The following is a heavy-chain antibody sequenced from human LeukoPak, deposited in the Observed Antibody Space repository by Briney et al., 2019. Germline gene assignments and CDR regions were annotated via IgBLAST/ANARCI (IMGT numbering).Heavy chain of an antibody. J-gene: IGHJ4*02. D-gene: IGHD3-3*01. V-gene: IGHV3-23*01. CDR3: AKWGPGYDFWSGVPH. Sequence: GGSLRLSCAASGFTFSNYAMSWVRQDPGKGLEWVSAISGSGGTTYYADSVKGRFTISRDNSKNTLHLQMNSLRVEDTAVYYCAKWGPGYDFWSGVPHWGQGTLVTVSS. CDR1: GFTFSNYA. CDR2: ISGSGGTT.